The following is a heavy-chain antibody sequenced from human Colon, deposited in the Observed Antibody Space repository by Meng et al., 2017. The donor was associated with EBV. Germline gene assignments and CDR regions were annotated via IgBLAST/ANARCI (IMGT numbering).Heavy chain of an antibody. J-gene: IGHJ5*02. Sequence: GRVKTSGPSCKTSSMASGSTCTSYEWTWVRQPPGKGLEWMGEVYPNGSNKYNPHIKRRRTTSVDKSTIHISQIVPSVTAADTAVDYCATVCHSLTALFDPWGQGTLVTVSS. D-gene: IGHD3-10*01. CDR1: SGSTCTSYE. V-gene: IGHV4-4*02. CDR2: VYPNGSN. CDR3: ATVCHSLTALFDP.